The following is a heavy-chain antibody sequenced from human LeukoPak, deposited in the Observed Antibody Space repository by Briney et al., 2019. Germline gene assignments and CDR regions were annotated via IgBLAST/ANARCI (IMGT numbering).Heavy chain of an antibody. CDR1: GFTFSSYA. Sequence: GGSLRLSCAASGFTFSSYAMHWVRQAPVKGLERVAVISFDGSNKYYADSVKGRFTISRDSSKNTLFLQMNSLRAEDTALYYCARALWFGESPSDYWGQGTLVTVSS. J-gene: IGHJ4*02. CDR2: ISFDGSNK. V-gene: IGHV3-30*11. D-gene: IGHD3-10*01. CDR3: ARALWFGESPSDY.